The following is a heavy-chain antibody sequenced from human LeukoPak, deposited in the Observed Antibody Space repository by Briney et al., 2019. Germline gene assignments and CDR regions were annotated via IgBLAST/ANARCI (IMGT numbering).Heavy chain of an antibody. V-gene: IGHV3-30*18. Sequence: LSLTCTVSGGSISSYYWSWIRQPAGKGLEWVAVISYDGTNKYYADSVKGRFTISKDTSKNTLYLQMSGLRAEDTAIYYCAKRGSKWDLDNWGQGTLVTASS. D-gene: IGHD1-26*01. CDR1: GGSISSYY. J-gene: IGHJ4*02. CDR3: AKRGSKWDLDN. CDR2: ISYDGTNK.